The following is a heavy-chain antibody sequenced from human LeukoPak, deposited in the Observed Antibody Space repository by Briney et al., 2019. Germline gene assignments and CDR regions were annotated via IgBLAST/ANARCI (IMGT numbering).Heavy chain of an antibody. CDR3: ASGYDWGLY. Sequence: ASVTVSCTASGYTFTFYYMHWVRQAPGQGLEWMGWINPNSGGADYGQKYQGRVTMTRDTSISTAYMELSRLTSDDTAIYYCASGYDWGLYWGQGTLVTVSS. D-gene: IGHD5-12*01. CDR1: GYTFTFYY. J-gene: IGHJ4*02. CDR2: INPNSGGA. V-gene: IGHV1-2*02.